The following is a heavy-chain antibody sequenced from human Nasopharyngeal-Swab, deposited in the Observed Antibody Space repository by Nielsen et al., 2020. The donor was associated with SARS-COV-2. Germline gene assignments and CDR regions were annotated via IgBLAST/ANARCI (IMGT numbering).Heavy chain of an antibody. CDR3: ARDSPWQELDY. D-gene: IGHD1-1*01. Sequence: GESLKISCAASGFSFSIYWMHWVRQPPGKGLVWVSGISSDESTTTYADSVKGRFTISRDNTKNTLYLQMNSLRAEDTAVYYCARDSPWQELDYWGQGTLATVSS. V-gene: IGHV3-74*01. CDR1: GFSFSIYW. CDR2: ISSDESTT. J-gene: IGHJ4*02.